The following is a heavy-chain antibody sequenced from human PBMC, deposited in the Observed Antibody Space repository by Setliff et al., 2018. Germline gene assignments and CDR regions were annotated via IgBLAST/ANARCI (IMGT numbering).Heavy chain of an antibody. D-gene: IGHD1-1*01. V-gene: IGHV3-23*03. Sequence: GGSLRLSCLASGFTFSNNAMSWIRQAPGKGLEWVSVVYSGSPNTYYAASVKGRFTISRDNSNNALFVQMDSLRAEDTAIYYCARDQARWLVAAGTFDYWGQGVLVTVSS. CDR1: GFTFSNNA. CDR3: ARDQARWLVAAGTFDY. J-gene: IGHJ4*02. CDR2: VYSGSPNT.